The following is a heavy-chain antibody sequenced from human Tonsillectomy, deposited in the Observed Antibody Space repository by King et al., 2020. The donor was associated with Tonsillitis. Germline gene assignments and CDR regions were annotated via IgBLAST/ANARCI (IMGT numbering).Heavy chain of an antibody. CDR2: IYYSGST. V-gene: IGHV4-31*03. D-gene: IGHD1-26*01. Sequence: QLQESGPGLVKPSQTLSLTCTVSGGSISSGGYYWSWIRQHPGKGLEWIGYIYYSGSTYYNPSLKSRVTISVDTTKNQFSLKLSSVTAADTAVYYCAREGSRGSYLPGYYYYYMDVWGKGTTVTVSS. J-gene: IGHJ6*03. CDR1: GGSISSGGYY. CDR3: AREGSRGSYLPGYYYYYMDV.